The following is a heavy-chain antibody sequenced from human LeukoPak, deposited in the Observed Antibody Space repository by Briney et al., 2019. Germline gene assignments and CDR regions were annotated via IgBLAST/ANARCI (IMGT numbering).Heavy chain of an antibody. Sequence: ASLKVSCKASGYNFTSYHMHWVRQAPGQRLELIGIINPSGVSTSYAQKFKGRVTMTRDMCTSTVYMELSSLRSEDAAVYYCARDGLVRGVSRGRRYVYYYYTDVWGKGTTVTVSS. CDR3: ARDGLVRGVSRGRRYVYYYYTDV. CDR1: GYNFTSYH. CDR2: INPSGVST. J-gene: IGHJ6*03. V-gene: IGHV1-46*01. D-gene: IGHD3-10*01.